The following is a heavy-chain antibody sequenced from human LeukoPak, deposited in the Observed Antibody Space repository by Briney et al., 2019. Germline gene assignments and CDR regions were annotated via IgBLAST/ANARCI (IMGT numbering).Heavy chain of an antibody. CDR3: ARPYYYDRGVSFGAFDI. D-gene: IGHD3-22*01. J-gene: IGHJ3*02. V-gene: IGHV1-2*02. CDR2: INPNSGCT. Sequence: ASVKVSCKASGYTFTGYYMHWVRQAPGQGLEWMGWINPNSGCTNYAQKFQGRVTMTRDTSISTAYMELSRLRSDDTAVYYCARPYYYDRGVSFGAFDIWGQGTMVTVSS. CDR1: GYTFTGYY.